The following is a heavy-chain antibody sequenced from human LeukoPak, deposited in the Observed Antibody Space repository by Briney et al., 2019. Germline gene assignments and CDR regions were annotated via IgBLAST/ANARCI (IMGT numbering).Heavy chain of an antibody. V-gene: IGHV4-59*01. CDR2: IYYSGST. J-gene: IGHJ2*01. CDR3: ARGVFWGSRWYFDL. Sequence: SETLSLTCTVSGGSISSYYWSWIRQPPGKGLEWIGYIYYSGSTNYNPSLKSRVTISVDTSKNQFSLKLSSVIAADTAVYYCARGVFWGSRWYFDLWGRGTLVTVSS. CDR1: GGSISSYY. D-gene: IGHD7-27*01.